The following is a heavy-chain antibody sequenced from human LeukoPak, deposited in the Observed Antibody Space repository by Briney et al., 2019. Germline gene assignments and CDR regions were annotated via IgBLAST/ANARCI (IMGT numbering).Heavy chain of an antibody. V-gene: IGHV3-7*01. J-gene: IGHJ4*02. CDR3: ARSLTDYTPGQGELLDY. D-gene: IGHD4-11*01. CDR1: GFTFSSYS. CDR2: IKQDGSEK. Sequence: PGGSLRLSCAASGFTFSSYSMNWVRQAPGKGLEWVANIKQDGSEKYYVDSVKGRFTISRDNAKNSLYLQMNSLRAEDTAVYYCARSLTDYTPGQGELLDYWGQGTLVTVSS.